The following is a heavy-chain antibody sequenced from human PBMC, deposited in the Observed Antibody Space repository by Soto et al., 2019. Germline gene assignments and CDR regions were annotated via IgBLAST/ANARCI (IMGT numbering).Heavy chain of an antibody. CDR2: ISYDGSNK. Sequence: SLRLSCAASGSIFSSYGMHWVRQAPGKGLEWVAVISYDGSNKYYADSVKGRFTISRDNSKNTLYLQMNSLRVEDTAVYYCARDRRGGSRYDYYYYGMDVWGQGTTVTVSS. D-gene: IGHD1-1*01. CDR3: ARDRRGGSRYDYYYYGMDV. V-gene: IGHV3-30*03. CDR1: GSIFSSYG. J-gene: IGHJ6*02.